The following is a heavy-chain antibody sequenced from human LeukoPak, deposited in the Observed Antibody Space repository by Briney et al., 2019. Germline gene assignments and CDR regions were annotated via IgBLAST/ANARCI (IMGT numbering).Heavy chain of an antibody. D-gene: IGHD3-22*01. J-gene: IGHJ3*02. CDR3: ARAPMSYDSSGFGGAFDI. Sequence: PGGSLRLSCVASGFTFGSFAMTWVRQAPGRGLEWVSGISTGGSPHYADSVKGRFTISRDNSKNTMYLQMNSLRAEDTAMYYCARAPMSYDSSGFGGAFDIWGQGTMVTVSS. CDR1: GFTFGSFA. V-gene: IGHV3-23*01. CDR2: ISTGGSP.